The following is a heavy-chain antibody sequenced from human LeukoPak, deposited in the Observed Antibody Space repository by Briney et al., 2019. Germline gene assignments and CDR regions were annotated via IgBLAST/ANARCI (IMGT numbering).Heavy chain of an antibody. D-gene: IGHD3-16*01. CDR1: GGSISSGGYY. CDR3: ARDFLQGTRGNTGGSFDY. CDR2: IFYSGTT. Sequence: KPSQTLSLTCTVSGGSISSGGYYWDWIRQPPGKGLEWIGGIFYSGTTYYNPSLKSRVTMSVDTSKNQFSLKLSSVTAADTAVYYCARDFLQGTRGNTGGSFDYWGQGILVTVSS. V-gene: IGHV4-39*07. J-gene: IGHJ4*02.